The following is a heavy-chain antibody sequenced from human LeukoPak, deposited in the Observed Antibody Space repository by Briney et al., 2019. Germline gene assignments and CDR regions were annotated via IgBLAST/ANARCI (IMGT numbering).Heavy chain of an antibody. D-gene: IGHD6-19*01. CDR3: ARDKSSVAVAGTQWFDP. V-gene: IGHV1-46*01. Sequence: GASVKVSCKASGYTFTSYYMHWVRQAPGQGLEWMGIINPSGGSTSYAQKFQGRVTMTRDTSTSTVYMELSSLRSEDMAVYYCARDKSSVAVAGTQWFDPWGQGTLVTVSS. J-gene: IGHJ5*02. CDR1: GYTFTSYY. CDR2: INPSGGST.